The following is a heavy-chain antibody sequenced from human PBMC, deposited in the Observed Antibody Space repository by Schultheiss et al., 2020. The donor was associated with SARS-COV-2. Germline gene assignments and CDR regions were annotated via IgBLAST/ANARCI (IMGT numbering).Heavy chain of an antibody. CDR2: IYYSGST. D-gene: IGHD2-15*01. CDR1: GGSISSYY. V-gene: IGHV4-59*08. Sequence: SETLSLTCTVSGGSISSYYWSWIRQPPGKGLEWIGYIYYSGSTNYNPSLKSRVTISVDTSKNQFSLKLSSVTAADTAVYYCARGRKVAATIYYYYYMDVWGKGTTVTVSS. CDR3: ARGRKVAATIYYYYYMDV. J-gene: IGHJ6*03.